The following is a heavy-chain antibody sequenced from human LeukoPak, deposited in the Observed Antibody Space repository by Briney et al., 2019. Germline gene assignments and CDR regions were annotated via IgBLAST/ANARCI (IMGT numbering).Heavy chain of an antibody. CDR2: INPRGGST. CDR1: GYIFTTYF. CDR3: ARVGATGATADN. Sequence: ASVKVSRKASGYIFTTYFMHWLRQAPGQGPEWMGIINPRGGSTDYAQKFQDRITMTSDTSTSTVYMELKSLKSEDTAVYFCARVGATGATADNWGQGTLSPSPQ. J-gene: IGHJ4*02. V-gene: IGHV1-46*01. D-gene: IGHD2-21*02.